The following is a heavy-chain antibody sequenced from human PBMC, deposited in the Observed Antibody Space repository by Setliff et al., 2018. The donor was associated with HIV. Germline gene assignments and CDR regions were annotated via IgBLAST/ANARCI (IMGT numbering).Heavy chain of an antibody. Sequence: ASVKVSCKVYGYTLSELSIHWVRLAPGKGLEWMGYFDPQDGETVYAQKFQGRVTVTRDTPISTAYMEIKKLTSDDTAVYYCARDNRTGYSGGWPLDYWGQGTVVTVSS. D-gene: IGHD5-12*01. CDR1: GYTLSELS. J-gene: IGHJ4*02. CDR3: ARDNRTGYSGGWPLDY. V-gene: IGHV1-24*01. CDR2: FDPQDGET.